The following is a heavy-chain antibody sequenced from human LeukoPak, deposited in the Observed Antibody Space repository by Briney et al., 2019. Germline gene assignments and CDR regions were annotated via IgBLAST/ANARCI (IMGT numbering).Heavy chain of an antibody. CDR2: IYYDGSNQ. J-gene: IGHJ4*02. CDR3: ARPNYDFWSGFIDY. Sequence: GGSLRLSCVASGFTFSNYAMHWVRQAPGKGLEWVAVIYYDGSNQYYGDSVKGRFTISRDNSKDTVSLQMNSLRAEDTAVYYCARPNYDFWSGFIDYWGQGTLVSVSS. CDR1: GFTFSNYA. D-gene: IGHD3-3*01. V-gene: IGHV3-33*01.